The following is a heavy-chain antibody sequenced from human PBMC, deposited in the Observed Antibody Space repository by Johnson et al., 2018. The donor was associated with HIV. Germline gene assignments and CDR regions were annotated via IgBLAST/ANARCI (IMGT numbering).Heavy chain of an antibody. D-gene: IGHD3-22*01. J-gene: IGHJ3*02. CDR1: GFSVSSNY. V-gene: IGHV3-66*03. CDR3: ARDRRNYSDRSGYPDYDAFDI. Sequence: VQLVESGGGLIQPGGSMRLSCAASGFSVSSNYMSWVRQAPGKGLEWVSVIYSGGSTYYADSVKGRFTLSRDNSKNTLYLQMNSLKADDTAIYYCARDRRNYSDRSGYPDYDAFDIWGQGTMVTVSS. CDR2: IYSGGST.